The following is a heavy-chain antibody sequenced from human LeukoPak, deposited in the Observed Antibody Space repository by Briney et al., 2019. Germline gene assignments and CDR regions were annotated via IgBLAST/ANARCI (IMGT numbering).Heavy chain of an antibody. D-gene: IGHD2/OR15-2a*01. CDR1: GFTFSSYA. J-gene: IGHJ4*02. Sequence: GGSLRLSCAASGFTFSSYAMHWVRQAPGKGLEWVAVISYDGSNKYYADSVKGRFTISRDNSKNTLYLQMNSLRAEDTAVYYCAKDQGTTEYYFDYWGQGTLVTVSS. CDR3: AKDQGTTEYYFDY. CDR2: ISYDGSNK. V-gene: IGHV3-30*04.